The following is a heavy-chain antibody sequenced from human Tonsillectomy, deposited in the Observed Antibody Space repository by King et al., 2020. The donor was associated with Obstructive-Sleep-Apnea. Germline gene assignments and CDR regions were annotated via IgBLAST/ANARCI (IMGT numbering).Heavy chain of an antibody. CDR3: ARDMSAYDSTSPAY. Sequence: VQLVQSGAEVKKPGASVKVSCKASGYTFTGYYIHWLRRAPGQGLEWMGWISPNSGATTYAQKFQDRVTMTRDTSISTAYMDLSRLRSDDTAIYYCARDMSAYDSTSPAYWGQGTLVTVSS. V-gene: IGHV1-2*02. CDR2: ISPNSGAT. J-gene: IGHJ4*02. D-gene: IGHD3-10*01. CDR1: GYTFTGYY.